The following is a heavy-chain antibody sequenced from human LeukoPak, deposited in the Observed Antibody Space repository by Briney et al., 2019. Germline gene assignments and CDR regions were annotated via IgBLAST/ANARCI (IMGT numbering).Heavy chain of an antibody. CDR2: IYYSGTT. Sequence: SETLSLTCAVSGGSISSSHYYWGWIRQPPGTGLEWIGTIYYSGTTYYNPSLESRVTISEDMSKNQFSLTLRSVTAADTAVYFCARQISDYYYYYIDVWGKGTTVTVSS. CDR1: GGSISSSHYY. CDR3: ARQISDYYYYYIDV. J-gene: IGHJ6*03. D-gene: IGHD3-10*01. V-gene: IGHV4-39*01.